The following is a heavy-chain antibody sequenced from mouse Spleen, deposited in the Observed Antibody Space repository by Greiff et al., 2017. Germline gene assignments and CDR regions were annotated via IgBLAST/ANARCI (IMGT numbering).Heavy chain of an antibody. Sequence: EVQLVESGGGLVKPGGSLKLSCAASGFTFSSYAMSWVRQTPEKRLEWVATISDGGSYTYYPDNVKGRFTISRDNAKNNLYLQMSHLKSEDTAMYYCARDGDHGLLGDYWGQGTTLTVSS. CDR2: ISDGGSYT. CDR1: GFTFSSYA. V-gene: IGHV5-4*01. J-gene: IGHJ2*01. D-gene: IGHD2-3*01. CDR3: ARDGDHGLLGDY.